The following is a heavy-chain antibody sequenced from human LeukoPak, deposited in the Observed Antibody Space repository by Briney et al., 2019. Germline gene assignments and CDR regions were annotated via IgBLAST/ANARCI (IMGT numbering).Heavy chain of an antibody. V-gene: IGHV4-34*01. Sequence: SETLSLTCAVYGGSFSSYYWSWIRQPPGKGLEWIGEINHSGSTNYNPSLKSRVTISVDTSKNQFSLKLSSVTAADTAVYFCARDSVVGLLHWGQGTLVTVSS. CDR1: GGSFSSYY. J-gene: IGHJ4*02. CDR2: INHSGST. CDR3: ARDSVVGLLH. D-gene: IGHD3-22*01.